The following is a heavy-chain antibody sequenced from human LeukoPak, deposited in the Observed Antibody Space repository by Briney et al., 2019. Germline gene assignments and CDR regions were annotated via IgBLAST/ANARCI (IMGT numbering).Heavy chain of an antibody. V-gene: IGHV4-59*01. CDR2: IYSSGST. Sequence: PSETLSLTCSLSGVSMTGYYWSWIRQAPGKAPEWIGYIYSSGSTNYNPSLNSRVTMSLDASKNQFSLKLTFVTAADTAVYYCATRPADGSWYGVFDFWSRGTLVTVSS. CDR3: ATRPADGSWYGVFDF. D-gene: IGHD3-10*01. J-gene: IGHJ4*01. CDR1: GVSMTGYY.